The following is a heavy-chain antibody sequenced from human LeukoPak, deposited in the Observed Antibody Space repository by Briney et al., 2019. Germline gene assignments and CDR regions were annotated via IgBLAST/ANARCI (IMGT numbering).Heavy chain of an antibody. D-gene: IGHD6-6*01. CDR1: GGSISSSSYY. CDR3: AHYIAARRYFDY. CDR2: IYYSGST. V-gene: IGHV4-39*01. Sequence: SETLSLTCTVSGGSISSSSYYWGWIRQPPGKGLEWIGSIYYSGSTYYNPSLKSRVTISVDTSKNQFSLKLSSVTAADTAVYYCAHYIAARRYFDYWGQGTLVTVSS. J-gene: IGHJ4*02.